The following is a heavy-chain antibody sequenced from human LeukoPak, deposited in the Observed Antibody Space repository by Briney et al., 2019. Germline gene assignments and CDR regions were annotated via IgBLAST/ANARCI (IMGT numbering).Heavy chain of an antibody. Sequence: GGSLRLSCEVSGFSVNDGWMNWVRQAPGKGLEWVANIKSRTDGGTTEYAAPVNGRFSVSVDGSKNTFYLQMNSLKAEDTALYYCTTKLGFTYGADFWGQGTLVTVSA. CDR2: IKSRTDGGTT. D-gene: IGHD5-18*01. CDR3: TTKLGFTYGADF. V-gene: IGHV3-15*01. CDR1: GFSVNDGW. J-gene: IGHJ4*02.